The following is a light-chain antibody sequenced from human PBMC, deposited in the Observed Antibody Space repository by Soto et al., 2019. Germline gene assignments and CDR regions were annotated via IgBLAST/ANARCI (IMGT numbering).Light chain of an antibody. J-gene: IGKJ4*01. CDR2: GAS. V-gene: IGKV3-20*01. Sequence: EIVLVQSPGTLSLSPGERATLSCRASQSLAGNYLAWYQQKPGQAPRLLIDGASTRATGTPDRFSGSGSGTDFTLTISRLEPEYFAVYYCQQYGTSPPLTFGGGTKVEMK. CDR3: QQYGTSPPLT. CDR1: QSLAGNY.